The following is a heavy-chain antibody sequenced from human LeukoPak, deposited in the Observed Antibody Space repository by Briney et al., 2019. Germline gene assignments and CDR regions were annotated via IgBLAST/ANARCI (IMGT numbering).Heavy chain of an antibody. Sequence: SETLSLTCTVSGGSISSSSYYWSWIRQPPGKGLEWIGSIYYSGSTYYNPSLKSRVTISVDTSKNQFSLKLSSVTAADTAVYYCARRRVRATAIKYYYYGMDVWGQGTTVIVSS. D-gene: IGHD1-26*01. CDR3: ARRRVRATAIKYYYYGMDV. J-gene: IGHJ6*02. CDR2: IYYSGST. CDR1: GGSISSSSYY. V-gene: IGHV4-39*01.